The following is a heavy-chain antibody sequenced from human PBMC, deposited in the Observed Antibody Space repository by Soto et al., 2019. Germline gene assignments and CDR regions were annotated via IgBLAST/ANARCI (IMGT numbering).Heavy chain of an antibody. CDR1: GYTFTSYG. D-gene: IGHD6-6*01. V-gene: IGHV1-18*04. CDR2: ISAYNGNT. Sequence: ASVKVSCKASGYTFTSYGISWVRQAPGQGLEWMGWISAYNGNTNYAQKLQGRVTMTTDTSTSTAYMELRSLRSDDTAVYYCARDNPTSLVSHYYYYGMDVWGQGTTVTVSS. CDR3: ARDNPTSLVSHYYYYGMDV. J-gene: IGHJ6*02.